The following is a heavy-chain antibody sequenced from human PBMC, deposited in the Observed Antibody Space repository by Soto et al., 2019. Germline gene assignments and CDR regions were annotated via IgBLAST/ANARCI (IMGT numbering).Heavy chain of an antibody. CDR1: GFTFSSYG. CDR2: ISYDGSNK. Sequence: PGGSLRLSCAASGFTFSSYGMHWVRQAPGKGLEWVAVISYDGSNKYYADSVKGRFTISRDNSKNTLYLQMNSLRAEDTAVYYCAKDEGSGWGYYYYYYGMDVWGQGTTVTVSS. J-gene: IGHJ6*02. V-gene: IGHV3-30*18. CDR3: AKDEGSGWGYYYYYYGMDV. D-gene: IGHD6-19*01.